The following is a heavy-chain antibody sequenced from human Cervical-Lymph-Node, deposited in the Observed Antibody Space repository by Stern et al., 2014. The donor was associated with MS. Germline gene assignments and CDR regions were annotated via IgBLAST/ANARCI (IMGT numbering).Heavy chain of an antibody. J-gene: IGHJ5*02. D-gene: IGHD2-2*01. CDR2: ILPIFGTA. Sequence: VQLLQSGAEVKKPGSSVKVSCKASGGTFSSYAISWVRQAPGQGLEWMGGILPIFGTANYAQKFQGRVTITADESTSTAYMELSSLRSEDTAVYYCARDLRVVPAATERFDPWGQGTLVTVSS. V-gene: IGHV1-69*01. CDR1: GGTFSSYA. CDR3: ARDLRVVPAATERFDP.